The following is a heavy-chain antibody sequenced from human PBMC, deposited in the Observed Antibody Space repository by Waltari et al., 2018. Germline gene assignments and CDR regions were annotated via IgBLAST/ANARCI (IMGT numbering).Heavy chain of an antibody. D-gene: IGHD6-13*01. CDR3: ARDSSSWYERDY. V-gene: IGHV3-23*01. CDR1: GFTFSSYA. Sequence: EVQLLESGGGLVQPGGSLRLSCAASGFTFSSYAMSWVRQAPGKGLEWVSAFSGSVGSTYYADSVKGRFTISRDNSKNTLYLQMNSLRAEDTAVYYCARDSSSWYERDYWGQGTLVTVSS. CDR2: FSGSVGST. J-gene: IGHJ4*02.